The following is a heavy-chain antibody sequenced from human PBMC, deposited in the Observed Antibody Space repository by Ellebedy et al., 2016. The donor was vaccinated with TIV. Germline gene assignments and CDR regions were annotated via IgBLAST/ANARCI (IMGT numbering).Heavy chain of an antibody. D-gene: IGHD1-1*01. CDR3: ASSTTTPGAFDY. CDR1: GFSVSDHY. J-gene: IGHJ4*02. CDR2: IFGLGSA. Sequence: GGSLRLSCAASGFSVSDHYMIWVRQAPGKGLEWVSVIFGLGSASYADSVTGRFTISRDNSENTLYLQMTSLRAEDSAVYYCASSTTTPGAFDYWGQGTLVTVSS. V-gene: IGHV3-53*01.